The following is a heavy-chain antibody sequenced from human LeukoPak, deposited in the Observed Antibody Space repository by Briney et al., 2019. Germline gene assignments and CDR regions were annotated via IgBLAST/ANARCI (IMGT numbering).Heavy chain of an antibody. V-gene: IGHV3-21*01. J-gene: IGHJ4*02. CDR1: GFTFSNYS. CDR3: ARTLDRNSFDY. Sequence: GGSLRLSCAASGFTFSNYSMNWVRQAPGKGLEWVSSIGTTGSYIFYADSVKGRFTISRDNAKNTLYLQMNSLRAEDTAVYYCARTLDRNSFDYWGQGTLVTVSS. D-gene: IGHD3-9*01. CDR2: IGTTGSYI.